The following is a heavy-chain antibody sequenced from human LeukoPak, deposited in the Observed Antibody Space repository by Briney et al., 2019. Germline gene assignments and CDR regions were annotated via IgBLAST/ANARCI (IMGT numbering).Heavy chain of an antibody. CDR3: ARPYCSSTSCYTAFAFDI. CDR1: GGSISSSSYY. D-gene: IGHD2-2*02. Sequence: PSETLSLTCTVSGGSISSSSYYWGWIRQPPAKGLEWIGSIYYSGSTYYNPSLKSRVTISVDTSKNQFSLKLSSVTAADTAVYYCARPYCSSTSCYTAFAFDIWGQGTMVTVPS. CDR2: IYYSGST. J-gene: IGHJ3*02. V-gene: IGHV4-39*01.